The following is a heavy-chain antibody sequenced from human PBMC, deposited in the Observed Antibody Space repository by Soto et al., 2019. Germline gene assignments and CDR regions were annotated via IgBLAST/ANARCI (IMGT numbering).Heavy chain of an antibody. V-gene: IGHV5-51*01. Sequence: GESLKISCKGSGYSFTIYWIGWVRQMPGKGLEWMGIIYPGDSDTRYSPSFQGQVTISADKSISTAYLQWSSLKASDTAMYYCARHQSSSWYRGSYGMDVWGQGTTVTVSS. J-gene: IGHJ6*02. D-gene: IGHD6-13*01. CDR1: GYSFTIYW. CDR2: IYPGDSDT. CDR3: ARHQSSSWYRGSYGMDV.